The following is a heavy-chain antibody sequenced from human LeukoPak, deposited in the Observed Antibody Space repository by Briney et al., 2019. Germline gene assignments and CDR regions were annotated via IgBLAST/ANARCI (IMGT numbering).Heavy chain of an antibody. CDR3: ARAPQYYYDSSGYYGFDY. CDR1: GGSISSGDYY. Sequence: SETLSLTCTVSGGSISSGDYYWSWIRQPLGKGLEWIGYIYYSGSTYYNPSLKSRVTISVDTSKNQFSLKLSSVTAADTAVYYCARAPQYYYDSSGYYGFDYWGQGTLVTVSS. V-gene: IGHV4-30-4*01. J-gene: IGHJ4*02. D-gene: IGHD3-22*01. CDR2: IYYSGST.